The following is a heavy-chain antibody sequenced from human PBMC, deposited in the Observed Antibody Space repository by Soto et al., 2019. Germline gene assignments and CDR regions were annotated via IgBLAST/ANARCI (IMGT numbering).Heavy chain of an antibody. CDR1: GGSFRGYY. Sequence: SETLSLTCAVYGGSFRGYYWSWIRQPPGKGLEWIGEINHSGSTNYNPSLKSRVTISVDTSKNQFSLKLSSVTAADTTVYYCARGRVVFGGTWFDPWGQGTLVTVSS. V-gene: IGHV4-34*01. J-gene: IGHJ5*02. CDR2: INHSGST. CDR3: ARGRVVFGGTWFDP. D-gene: IGHD3-16*01.